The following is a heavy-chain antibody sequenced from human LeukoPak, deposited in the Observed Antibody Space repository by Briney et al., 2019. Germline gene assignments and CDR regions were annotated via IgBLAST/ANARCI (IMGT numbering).Heavy chain of an antibody. V-gene: IGHV4-31*03. Sequence: SETLSLTCTVSGGSISSGSYYWSWIRQHPGKGLEWIGYIYYSRSTYYNPSLKSRVTISVDTTNNQFPLKLSPVTDAATAVYDCARAWDLTGDPSHFGFWGQGTLTTVSS. J-gene: IGHJ4*02. CDR3: ARAWDLTGDPSHFGF. CDR2: IYYSRST. CDR1: GGSISSGSYY. D-gene: IGHD7-27*01.